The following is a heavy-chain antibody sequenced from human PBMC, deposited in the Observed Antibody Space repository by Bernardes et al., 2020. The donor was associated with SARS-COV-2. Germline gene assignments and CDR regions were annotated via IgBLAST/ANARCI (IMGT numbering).Heavy chain of an antibody. CDR2: IIPRFDKT. CDR3: ARGIRNRHYYYGVDV. V-gene: IGHV1-69*05. D-gene: IGHD1-20*01. Sequence: SVKVSCKASEGPFRDYAISWVRQAPGQGLEWLGGIIPRFDKTNYAQKFKGRVTITTDESTSAVYLVLTSLTSDDTAMYYCARGIRNRHYYYGVDVWGQGTTVIVSS. CDR1: EGPFRDYA. J-gene: IGHJ6*02.